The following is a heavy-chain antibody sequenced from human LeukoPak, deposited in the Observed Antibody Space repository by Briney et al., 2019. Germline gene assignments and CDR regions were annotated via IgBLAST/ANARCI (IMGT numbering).Heavy chain of an antibody. J-gene: IGHJ4*02. Sequence: GGSLRLSCAASGFTFSSNYMSWVRQAPGKGLEWVSVIYSGGSTYYADSVKGRFTIFRDNSKNTLELQMNSLRAEDTAVYYCGREGGGGYYDSSGISWYFDYWGQGTLVTVFS. D-gene: IGHD3-22*01. V-gene: IGHV3-66*01. CDR2: IYSGGST. CDR3: GREGGGGYYDSSGISWYFDY. CDR1: GFTFSSNY.